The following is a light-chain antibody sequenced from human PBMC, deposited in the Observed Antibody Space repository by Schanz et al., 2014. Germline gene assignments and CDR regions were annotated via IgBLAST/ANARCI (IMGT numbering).Light chain of an antibody. CDR2: EGS. CDR1: SSDVGTYSF. Sequence: QSALTQPASVSGSPGQSITISCTGTSSDVGTYSFISWYQHHPGKAPKLMIYEGSKRPSGVSNRFSGSKSGNTASLTISGLQAEDEADYYCASYAGSGNEVFGGGTKLTVL. V-gene: IGLV2-23*01. CDR3: ASYAGSGNEV. J-gene: IGLJ2*01.